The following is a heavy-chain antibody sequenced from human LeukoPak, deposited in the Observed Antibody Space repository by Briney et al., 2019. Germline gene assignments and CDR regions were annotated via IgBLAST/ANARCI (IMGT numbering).Heavy chain of an antibody. Sequence: GGSLRLSCAASGFTFSSYSMNWVRQAPGKGLEWVSSISSSSSYIYYADSVKGRFTISRDNAKNSLYLKMNSLRAEDTAVYYCASAGTTGTKGMDVWGKGTTVTVSS. CDR2: ISSSSSYI. J-gene: IGHJ6*04. D-gene: IGHD1-1*01. CDR1: GFTFSSYS. V-gene: IGHV3-21*01. CDR3: ASAGTTGTKGMDV.